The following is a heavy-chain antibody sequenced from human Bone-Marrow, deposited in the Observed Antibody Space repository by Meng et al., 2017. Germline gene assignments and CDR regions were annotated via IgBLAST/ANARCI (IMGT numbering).Heavy chain of an antibody. CDR2: VYHRGDT. V-gene: IGHV4-4*02. Sequence: QLQLQESGSGLVKPSGTLSLTCTVSGDSISSDIWWSWVRQPPGKGLEWIGEVYHRGDTNYNPSLKSRVDISVDKSKNQFYLSLFSVTAADTAVYYCGRDQGRELINHWGQGTLVTVSS. CDR1: GDSISSDIW. CDR3: GRDQGRELINH. D-gene: IGHD1-7*01. J-gene: IGHJ4*02.